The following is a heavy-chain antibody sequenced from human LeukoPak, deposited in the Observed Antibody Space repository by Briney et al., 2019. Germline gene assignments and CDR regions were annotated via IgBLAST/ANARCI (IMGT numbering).Heavy chain of an antibody. CDR3: ARVRRQVGSRWFDS. D-gene: IGHD1-26*01. J-gene: IGHJ5*01. CDR2: INIGGSV. CDR1: AFPFTNNY. V-gene: IGHV3-53*01. Sequence: GGSLRLSCAASAFPFTNNYMSWVRQAPGKGLEWVSVINIGGSVSYADSVKGRFTISRDNSNSTLYLQMNSLRVEDTALYYCARVRRQVGSRWFDSWGQGTLVTVSS.